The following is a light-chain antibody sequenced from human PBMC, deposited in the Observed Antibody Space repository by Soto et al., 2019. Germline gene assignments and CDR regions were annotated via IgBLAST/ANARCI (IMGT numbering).Light chain of an antibody. V-gene: IGKV3-15*01. Sequence: EIVMTQSPATLSLSPGERATLSCRASQCVSSNLAWYRQKPGQASTLLIYRTSTRATGIPARFSGSGSGTEFTLTISSLQYEDFAFYYCQQYHNWPYTFGQGTKLEIK. J-gene: IGKJ2*01. CDR2: RTS. CDR1: QCVSSN. CDR3: QQYHNWPYT.